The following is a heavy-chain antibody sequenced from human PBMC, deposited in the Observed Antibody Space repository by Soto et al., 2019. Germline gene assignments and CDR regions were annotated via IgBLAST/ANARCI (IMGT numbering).Heavy chain of an antibody. CDR3: ARVVAAAGTGGMDV. Sequence: EVQLVESGGGLVQPGGSLRLSCAASGFTFSSYWMHWVRQAPGKGLVWVSRINSDGSSTSYADSVKGRFTISRDNAKNTLYLQMNSLRAEDTAVYYCARVVAAAGTGGMDVWGQGTTVTVSS. CDR1: GFTFSSYW. CDR2: INSDGSST. V-gene: IGHV3-74*01. D-gene: IGHD6-13*01. J-gene: IGHJ6*02.